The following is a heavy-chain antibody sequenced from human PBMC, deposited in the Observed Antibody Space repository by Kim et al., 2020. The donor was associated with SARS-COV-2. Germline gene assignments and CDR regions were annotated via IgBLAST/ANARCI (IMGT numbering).Heavy chain of an antibody. CDR3: AIYSSGGIFYFDY. J-gene: IGHJ4*02. V-gene: IGHV1-69*13. D-gene: IGHD6-19*01. CDR1: GGTFSSYA. Sequence: SVRVSCKASGGTFSSYAISWVRQAPGQGLEWMGGIIPIFGTANYAQKFQGRVTITADESTSTAYMELSSLRSEDTAVYYCAIYSSGGIFYFDYWGQGTLVTVSS. CDR2: IIPIFGTA.